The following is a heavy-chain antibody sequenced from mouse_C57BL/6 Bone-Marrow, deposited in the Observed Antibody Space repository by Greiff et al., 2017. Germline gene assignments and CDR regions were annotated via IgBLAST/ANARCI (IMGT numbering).Heavy chain of an antibody. V-gene: IGHV14-4*01. CDR3: TRVWLDY. J-gene: IGHJ4*01. CDR2: IDPENGDT. Sequence: EVQLQESGAELVRPGASVKLSCTASGFNIKDDYMHWVKQRPEQGLEWIGWIDPENGDTEYASKFQGKATITADTSSNTAYLQLRSLTSEDTAVYYCTRVWLDYWGQGTSVTVSS. CDR1: GFNIKDDY. D-gene: IGHD2-10*02.